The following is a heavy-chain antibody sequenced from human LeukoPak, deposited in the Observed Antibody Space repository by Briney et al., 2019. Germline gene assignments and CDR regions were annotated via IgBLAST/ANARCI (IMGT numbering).Heavy chain of an antibody. D-gene: IGHD2-2*01. CDR1: GGSFSGYY. CDR2: INHSGST. CDR3: ARIVVVPAASGQYYYYGMDV. J-gene: IGHJ6*02. V-gene: IGHV4-34*01. Sequence: SETLSLTCAVYGGSFSGYYWSWIRQPPGKGLEWIGEINHSGSTNYNPSLKSRVTISVDTSKNQCSLKLSFVTAADTAVYYCARIVVVPAASGQYYYYGMDVWGQGTTVTVSS.